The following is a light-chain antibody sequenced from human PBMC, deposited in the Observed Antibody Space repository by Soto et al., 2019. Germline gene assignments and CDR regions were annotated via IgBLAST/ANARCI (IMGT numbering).Light chain of an antibody. CDR1: QSVSRI. Sequence: EIVMTQSPATLSVSPGERATLSCRASQSVSRILAWYPQKPGQAPRLLIYGASTRATGIPARFSGSGSGTEFTLTISSLQSEDFAVYYCQHYNNWPRTFGQGTKVEIK. V-gene: IGKV3-15*01. CDR2: GAS. J-gene: IGKJ1*01. CDR3: QHYNNWPRT.